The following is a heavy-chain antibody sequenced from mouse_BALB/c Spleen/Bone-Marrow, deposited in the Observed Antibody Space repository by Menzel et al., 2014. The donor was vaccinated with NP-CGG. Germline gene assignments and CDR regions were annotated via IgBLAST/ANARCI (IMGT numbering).Heavy chain of an antibody. V-gene: IGHV2-2*02. CDR1: GFSLTSYG. Sequence: VMLVESGPGLVQPSQSLSITCTVSGFSLTSYGVHWVRPSPGRGLEWLGVIWSGGSTDYNAPFMSRLNISKDNSKSQVFFKMNSLQANDTAIYYCARNPIRRNAMDYWGQGTSVTVSS. CDR3: ARNPIRRNAMDY. J-gene: IGHJ4*01. D-gene: IGHD2-12*01. CDR2: IWSGGST.